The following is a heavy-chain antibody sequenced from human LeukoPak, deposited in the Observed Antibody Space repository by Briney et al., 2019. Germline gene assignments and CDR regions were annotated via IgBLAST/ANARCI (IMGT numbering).Heavy chain of an antibody. D-gene: IGHD1-20*01. CDR3: ARNLNFHYYYGMDV. CDR1: GGSFSGYY. J-gene: IGHJ6*02. V-gene: IGHV4-34*01. CDR2: INHSGST. Sequence: SETLSLTCAVYGGSFSGYYWSWIRQPPGKGLEWIGEINHSGSTNYNPSLKSRVTISVDTSKNQFSLKLSSVTAADTAVYYCARNLNFHYYYGMDVWGQGTTVTVSS.